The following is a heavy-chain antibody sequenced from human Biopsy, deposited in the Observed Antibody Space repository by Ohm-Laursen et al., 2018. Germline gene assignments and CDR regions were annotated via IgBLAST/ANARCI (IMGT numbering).Heavy chain of an antibody. D-gene: IGHD3-3*01. CDR1: GFTFSSHA. CDR3: ARDLYDFCGGCPFDP. V-gene: IGHV3-23*01. Sequence: SLRLSCAAYGFTFSSHAMSWVRQAPGKGPECVSVINGSGGSTYYADPVKGRFTISRDNSRNTLYLQMNSLRADDTAMYYRARDLYDFCGGCPFDPWGQGTLVTVSP. CDR2: INGSGGST. J-gene: IGHJ5*02.